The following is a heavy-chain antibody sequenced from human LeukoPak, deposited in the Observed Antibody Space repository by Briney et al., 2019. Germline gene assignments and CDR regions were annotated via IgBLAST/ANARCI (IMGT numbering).Heavy chain of an antibody. CDR2: INHSGST. Sequence: SETLSLTCAVYGGSFSGYYWSWIRQPPGKGLEWIGEINHSGSTNYNPSLKSRVTISVDTSKNQFSLKLSSVTAADTAVYYCARLRQHYYGSGSYYNVPIHDAFDIWGQGTMVTVSS. J-gene: IGHJ3*02. CDR3: ARLRQHYYGSGSYYNVPIHDAFDI. V-gene: IGHV4-34*01. CDR1: GGSFSGYY. D-gene: IGHD3-10*01.